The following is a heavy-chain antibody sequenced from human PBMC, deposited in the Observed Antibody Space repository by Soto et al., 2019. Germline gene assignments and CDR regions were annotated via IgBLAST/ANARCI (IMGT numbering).Heavy chain of an antibody. CDR3: ARDPSPDFWSGYYDY. CDR1: GYSFTGHG. Sequence: QVQLVQSGAEVKEPGASVKVSCETTGYSFTGHGIHWVRQAPGQGLEWMGWINPNNGGTDYAQKFQGRVTMTRDTSISTAYMEVSGLRSGDTAVYYCARDPSPDFWSGYYDYWGQGTLITVSS. J-gene: IGHJ4*02. D-gene: IGHD3-3*01. V-gene: IGHV1-2*02. CDR2: INPNNGGT.